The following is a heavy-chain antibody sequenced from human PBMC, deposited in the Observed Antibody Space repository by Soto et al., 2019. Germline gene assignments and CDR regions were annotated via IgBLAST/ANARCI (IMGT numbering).Heavy chain of an antibody. CDR2: IIPIFGTA. D-gene: IGHD3-22*01. CDR1: GGTFSSYA. Sequence: GASVKVSCKASGGTFSSYAISWVRQAPGQGLEWMGGIIPIFGTANYAQKFQGRVTITADESTSTAYMELSSLRSEDTAVYYCARGPPNPSPLLQYFDYWGQGPLVPASS. J-gene: IGHJ4*02. CDR3: ARGPPNPSPLLQYFDY. V-gene: IGHV1-69*13.